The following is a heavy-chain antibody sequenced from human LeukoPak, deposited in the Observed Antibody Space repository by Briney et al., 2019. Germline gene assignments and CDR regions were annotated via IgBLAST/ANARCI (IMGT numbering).Heavy chain of an antibody. CDR2: IKQDGSEK. V-gene: IGHV3-7*01. CDR3: RDPFDY. J-gene: IGHJ4*02. CDR1: GFTFRSFY. Sequence: GGSLRLSCAASGFTFRSFYMSWVRQAPGKGLEWVANIKQDGSEKYYVDSVKGRFTISRDNAKNSLYLQMNSLRAEDTAVYYCRDPFDYWGQGTLVTVSS. D-gene: IGHD5-24*01.